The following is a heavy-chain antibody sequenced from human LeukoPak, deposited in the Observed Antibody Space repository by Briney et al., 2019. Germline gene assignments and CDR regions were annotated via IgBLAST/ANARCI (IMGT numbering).Heavy chain of an antibody. J-gene: IGHJ4*02. CDR2: IRYDGSNK. CDR1: GFTVSSNY. CDR3: ASGIYCSGGSCYSASGY. Sequence: GALSLSCAASGFTVSSNYMSWVRPAPGKGLEWVAFIRYDGSNKYYADSVKGRFTISRDNSKNTLYLQMNSLRAEDTAVYFCASGIYCSGGSCYSASGYWGQGTLVTVSS. D-gene: IGHD2-15*01. V-gene: IGHV3-30*02.